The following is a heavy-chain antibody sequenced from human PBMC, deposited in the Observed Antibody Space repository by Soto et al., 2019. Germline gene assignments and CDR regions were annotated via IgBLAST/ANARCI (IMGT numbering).Heavy chain of an antibody. CDR1: GFTFSSYA. Sequence: EVQLLESGGGLVQPGGSLRLSCAASGFTFSSYAMSWVRQAPGKGLEWVSAISGSGGSTYYADSVKGRFTISRDNSKNTLYLQMNSLRAEDTAVYYCAKLFITMLVVVITGGYFDYWGQGTLVTVSS. CDR2: ISGSGGST. CDR3: AKLFITMLVVVITGGYFDY. V-gene: IGHV3-23*01. J-gene: IGHJ4*02. D-gene: IGHD3-22*01.